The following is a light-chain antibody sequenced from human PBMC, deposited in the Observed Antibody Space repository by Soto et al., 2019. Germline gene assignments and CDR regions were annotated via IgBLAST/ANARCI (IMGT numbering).Light chain of an antibody. J-gene: IGKJ3*01. CDR1: QSVSHTATNKNY. CDR2: GAS. CDR3: QQYYSTPFT. V-gene: IGKV4-1*01. Sequence: DIVMTQSPDSLAVSLGERATIDCKSSQSVSHTATNKNYLAWYQQKPGQPPKLLIYGASSREYGVPGRFSGSGSGTDFTLTISSLQAEDVAVYYCQQYYSTPFTFGPGTKLDIK.